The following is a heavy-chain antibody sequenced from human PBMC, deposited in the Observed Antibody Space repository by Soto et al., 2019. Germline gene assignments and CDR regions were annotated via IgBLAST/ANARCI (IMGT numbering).Heavy chain of an antibody. D-gene: IGHD6-13*01. CDR3: AGVRIAAAVVDP. J-gene: IGHJ5*02. CDR1: GFTFSSYA. Sequence: GGSLRLSCAASGFTFSSYAMHWVRQAPGKGLEWVAVISYDGSNKYYADSVKGRFTISRDNSKNTLYLQMNSLRAEDTAVYYCAGVRIAAAVVDPWGQGTLVTVSS. CDR2: ISYDGSNK. V-gene: IGHV3-30-3*01.